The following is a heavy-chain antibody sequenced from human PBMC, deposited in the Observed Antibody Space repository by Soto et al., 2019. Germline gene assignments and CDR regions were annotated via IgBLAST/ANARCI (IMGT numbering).Heavy chain of an antibody. J-gene: IGHJ4*02. CDR2: ISGSGGTT. V-gene: IGHV3-23*01. CDR3: AKPPHPYYCDFDY. Sequence: GSLRLSCAASGFTFSSYAVSWVRQAPGKGLEWVSYISGSGGTTYYADSAKGRFTISRDNSKNTLYLQMNSLRAEDTAVYYCAKPPHPYYCDFDYWGKETRFT. D-gene: IGHD3-22*01. CDR1: GFTFSSYA.